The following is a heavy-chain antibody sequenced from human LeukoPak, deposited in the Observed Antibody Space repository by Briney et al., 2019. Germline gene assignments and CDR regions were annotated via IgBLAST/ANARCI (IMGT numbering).Heavy chain of an antibody. CDR1: GFAFSSYA. V-gene: IGHV3-23*01. J-gene: IGHJ3*01. D-gene: IGHD2-21*02. Sequence: GGSLRLSCAASGFAFSSYAMSWVRQAPGKGREWVSAISGSGGSTYYADSVKGRFTISRDNSKNTLYLQMNSLRAEDTAVYYSAKYAPDETYCGGDCPRAFDLWGQGTMVTFSS. CDR3: AKYAPDETYCGGDCPRAFDL. CDR2: ISGSGGST.